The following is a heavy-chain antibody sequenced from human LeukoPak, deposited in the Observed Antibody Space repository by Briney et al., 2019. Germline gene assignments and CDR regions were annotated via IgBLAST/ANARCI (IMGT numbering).Heavy chain of an antibody. V-gene: IGHV3-7*01. Sequence: GGSLRLSCAASGFTFSNAWMSWVRQAPGKGLEWVANIKQDGSEKYYVDSVKGRFTISRDNAKNSLYLQMNSLRAEDTAVYYCAREGLDRGYFDYWGQGTLVTVSS. CDR1: GFTFSNAW. CDR3: AREGLDRGYFDY. D-gene: IGHD1-14*01. J-gene: IGHJ4*02. CDR2: IKQDGSEK.